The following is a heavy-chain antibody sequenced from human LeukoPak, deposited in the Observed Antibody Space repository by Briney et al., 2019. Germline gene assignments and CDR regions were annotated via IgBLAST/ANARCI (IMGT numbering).Heavy chain of an antibody. CDR2: IKQDGSEQ. V-gene: IGHV3-7*03. D-gene: IGHD6-6*01. Sequence: PGGSLRLSCAASEFTFSRFWMTWVRQALGKGLEWVANIKQDGSEQYYVDSVRGRFTISRDSAKNSLCLQMNSLRAEDTAVYYCARALSGAAPPFDGGGQGPLAPAS. J-gene: IGHJ4*02. CDR3: ARALSGAAPPFDG. CDR1: EFTFSRFW.